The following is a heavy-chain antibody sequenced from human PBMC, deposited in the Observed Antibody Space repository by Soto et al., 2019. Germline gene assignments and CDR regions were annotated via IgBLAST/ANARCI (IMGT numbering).Heavy chain of an antibody. D-gene: IGHD1-26*01. V-gene: IGHV3-23*01. CDR3: AKDSISDRETFNFDS. Sequence: PGGSLRLSCAASGFSFSNYAMNWVRQAPGKGLEWVSGISGGGGTYYADSVKGRFIISRDNSKNTVYLQMNSLRAEDTAFYYCAKDSISDRETFNFDSWGQGTLVTAPQ. J-gene: IGHJ4*02. CDR2: ISGGGGT. CDR1: GFSFSNYA.